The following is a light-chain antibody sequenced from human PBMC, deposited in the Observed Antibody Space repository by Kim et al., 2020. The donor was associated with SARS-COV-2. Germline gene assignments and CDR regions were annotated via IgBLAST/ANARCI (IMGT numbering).Light chain of an antibody. V-gene: IGLV3-19*01. CDR3: NSRDSSGNHVI. J-gene: IGLJ2*01. CDR2: GKN. CDR1: SLRSYY. Sequence: ALGQTVRITCQGDSLRSYYASWYQQKPGQAPVLVIYGKNNRPSGIPDRFSGSSSGNTASLTITGAQAEDEADYYCNSRDSSGNHVIFGGGTQLTVL.